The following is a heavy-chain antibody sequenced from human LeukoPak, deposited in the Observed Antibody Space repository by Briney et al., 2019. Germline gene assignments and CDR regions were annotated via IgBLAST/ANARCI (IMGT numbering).Heavy chain of an antibody. V-gene: IGHV3-74*01. J-gene: IGHJ4*02. Sequence: GGSLRLSCAASGFTFSSYWMHWVRQAPGKGLVWVSRINSDGSSTSYADSVKGRFTISRDNAKNTLYLQMNSLRAEDTAVYYCARGGGTGRWLQNSFDYWGQGTLVTVSS. CDR1: GFTFSSYW. CDR3: ARGGGTGRWLQNSFDY. CDR2: INSDGSST. D-gene: IGHD5-24*01.